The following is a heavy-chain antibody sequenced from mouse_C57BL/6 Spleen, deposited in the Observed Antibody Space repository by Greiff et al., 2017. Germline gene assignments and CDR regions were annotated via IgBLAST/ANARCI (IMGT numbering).Heavy chain of an antibody. CDR1: GYTFTSYW. Sequence: VQLQQSGAELAKPGASVKLSCKASGYTFTSYWMHWVKQRPGQGLEWIGYINPSSGYTKYNQKFKDKATLPADKSSSTAYMQLSILTYEDSAVYYCANRDWFAYWGQGTLVTVSA. V-gene: IGHV1-7*01. CDR2: INPSSGYT. J-gene: IGHJ3*01. CDR3: ANRDWFAY.